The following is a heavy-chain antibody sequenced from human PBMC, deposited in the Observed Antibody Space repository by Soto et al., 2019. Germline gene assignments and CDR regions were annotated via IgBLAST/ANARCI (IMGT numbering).Heavy chain of an antibody. Sequence: SVKVSCKASGGTFSSYAISWVRQAPGQGLEWMGGIIPIFGTANYAQKFQGRVTITADESTSTAYMELSSLRSEDTAVYYCARSLYGSGSYYNWFDPWGQGTLVTVSS. CDR1: GGTFSSYA. CDR2: IIPIFGTA. V-gene: IGHV1-69*13. D-gene: IGHD3-10*01. CDR3: ARSLYGSGSYYNWFDP. J-gene: IGHJ5*02.